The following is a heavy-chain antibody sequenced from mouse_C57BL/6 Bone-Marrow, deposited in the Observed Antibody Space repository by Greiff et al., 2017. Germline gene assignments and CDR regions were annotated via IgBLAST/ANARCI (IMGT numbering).Heavy chain of an antibody. Sequence: EVQGVESGGGLVQPGESLKLSCESNEYEFPSHDMSWVRKTPEKRLELVAAINSDGGSTYYPATMERRFIISIDNTKKTLYLQMSSLRSEDTALYYCARQGYYYTMDYWGQGTSVTVSS. V-gene: IGHV5-2*01. J-gene: IGHJ4*01. CDR2: INSDGGST. D-gene: IGHD2-2*01. CDR3: ARQGYYYTMDY. CDR1: EYEFPSHD.